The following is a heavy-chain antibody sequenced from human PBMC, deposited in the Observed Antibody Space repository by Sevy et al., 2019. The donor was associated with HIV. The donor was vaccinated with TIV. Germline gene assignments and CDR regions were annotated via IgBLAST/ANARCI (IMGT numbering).Heavy chain of an antibody. J-gene: IGHJ4*02. Sequence: GGSLRLSCAASGFTFSTHWMHWVRQAPGKGLVWVSRINTDGSSTNYADSVKGRFTISRDNAKNTLYLQMKSLRAEDTAVYYCARSARGITRVGVENGGQGTLVTVSS. CDR3: ARSARGITRVGVEN. V-gene: IGHV3-74*01. D-gene: IGHD3-3*01. CDR2: INTDGSST. CDR1: GFTFSTHW.